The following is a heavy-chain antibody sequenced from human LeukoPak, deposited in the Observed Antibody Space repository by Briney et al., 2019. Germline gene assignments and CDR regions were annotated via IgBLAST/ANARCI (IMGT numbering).Heavy chain of an antibody. CDR2: IKSKTDGETT. J-gene: IGHJ6*02. D-gene: IGHD2-21*02. CDR3: ARYCGGDCYGMDV. CDR1: GFTFTNAW. Sequence: PGGSLRLSCVDSGFTFTNAWMSWVRQAPGKGLEWIGRIKSKTDGETTNYAEPVRGRFTISRDDSKSAVYLQMNSLRAEDTAVYYCARYCGGDCYGMDVWGQGTTVTVSS. V-gene: IGHV3-15*01.